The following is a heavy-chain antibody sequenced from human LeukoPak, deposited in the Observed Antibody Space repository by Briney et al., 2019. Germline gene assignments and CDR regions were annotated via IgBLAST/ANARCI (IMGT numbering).Heavy chain of an antibody. D-gene: IGHD6-13*01. CDR1: GFTFSSYA. J-gene: IGHJ4*02. CDR2: VSYDGSSK. CDR3: ARESGWSGDY. V-gene: IGHV3-30*04. Sequence: GGSVRLSCAASGFTFSSYAMHWVGQAPGKGLEWVAVVSYDGSSKYYADSVKGRFTISRDNSKNTLYLQMNSLRAEDTAVYHCARESGWSGDYGGQATGVTVSS.